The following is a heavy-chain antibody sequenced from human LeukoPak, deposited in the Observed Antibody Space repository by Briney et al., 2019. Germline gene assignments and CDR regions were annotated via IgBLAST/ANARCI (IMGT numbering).Heavy chain of an antibody. V-gene: IGHV1-69*10. J-gene: IGHJ3*02. CDR3: ARSLIDYGGSYDAFDI. CDR2: ITPILGTA. D-gene: IGHD4-23*01. CDR1: GGTFSTYA. Sequence: ASVKVSCKASGGTFSTYAISWVRQAPGQGLEWTGGITPILGTANYAQKFQGRVTINADQSTSTAYMELSSLRSEDTAVYYCARSLIDYGGSYDAFDIWGQGTMVTISS.